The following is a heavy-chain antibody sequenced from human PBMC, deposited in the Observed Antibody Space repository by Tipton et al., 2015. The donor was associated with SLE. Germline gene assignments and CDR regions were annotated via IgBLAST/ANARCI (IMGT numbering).Heavy chain of an antibody. V-gene: IGHV4-34*01. D-gene: IGHD3-3*01. CDR1: GGSISSYY. CDR3: ARGAGGDFWRDHSYYMDV. Sequence: GLVKPSETLSLTCTVSGGSISSYYWSWIRQPPGKGLEWIGEINHSGSTNYNPSLKSRVTISVDTSKNQFSLKLSSMTAADTAVYYCARGAGGDFWRDHSYYMDVWGKGTTVTVSS. CDR2: INHSGST. J-gene: IGHJ6*03.